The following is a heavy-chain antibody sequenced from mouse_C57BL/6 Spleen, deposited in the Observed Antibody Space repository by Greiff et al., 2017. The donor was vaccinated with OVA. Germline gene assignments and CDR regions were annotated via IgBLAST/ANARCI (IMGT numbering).Heavy chain of an antibody. CDR2: IYPGSGNT. CDR3: ARLGPRGSSLDY. D-gene: IGHD1-1*01. Sequence: VQLQQSGAELVRPGASVKLSCKASGYTFTDYYINWVKQRPGQGLEWIARIYPGSGNTYYNEKFKGKATLTAEKSSSTAYMQLSSLTSEDSAVYFCARLGPRGSSLDYWGQGTTLTVSS. V-gene: IGHV1-76*01. J-gene: IGHJ2*01. CDR1: GYTFTDYY.